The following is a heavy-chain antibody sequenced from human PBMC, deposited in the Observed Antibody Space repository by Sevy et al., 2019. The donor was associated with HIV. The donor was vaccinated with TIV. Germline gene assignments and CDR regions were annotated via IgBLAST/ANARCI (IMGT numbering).Heavy chain of an antibody. Sequence: GGSLRLSCAASGFTFSSYAMHWVRQAPGKGLEWVAVISYDGSNKYYADSVKGRLTISRDNSKNTLYLQMNSLRAEDTAVYYCARVPPQYYDFWSGYYTRNYYYYGMDVWGQGTTVTVSS. V-gene: IGHV3-30-3*01. J-gene: IGHJ6*02. CDR1: GFTFSSYA. CDR2: ISYDGSNK. D-gene: IGHD3-3*01. CDR3: ARVPPQYYDFWSGYYTRNYYYYGMDV.